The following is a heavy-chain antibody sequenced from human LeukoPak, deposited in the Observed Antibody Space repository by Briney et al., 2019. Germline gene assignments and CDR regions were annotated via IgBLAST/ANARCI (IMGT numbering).Heavy chain of an antibody. Sequence: ASVKVSCKVSGYTLTELSMHWVRQAPGKGLEWMGGFDPEDGETIYAQKFQGRVTMTEDTSTDTAYMELSSLRSEDTAVYYCATSLYYYDSSGYYHPDPCSFDYWGQGTLVTVSS. CDR2: FDPEDGET. J-gene: IGHJ4*02. CDR3: ATSLYYYDSSGYYHPDPCSFDY. CDR1: GYTLTELS. V-gene: IGHV1-24*01. D-gene: IGHD3-22*01.